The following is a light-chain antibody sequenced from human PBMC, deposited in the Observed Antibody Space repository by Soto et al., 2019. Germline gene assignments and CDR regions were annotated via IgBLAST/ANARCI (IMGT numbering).Light chain of an antibody. J-gene: IGKJ4*01. CDR1: QSVSSN. CDR2: GAS. CDR3: QQYNNWPPLT. V-gene: IGKV3-15*01. Sequence: EIVLTQSPATLSVSPGERATLSCRASQSVSSNLAWYQQKPGQTPRLLIYGASNRATGIPARFSGSGSGTEFTLTISSLLSEDFAVHYCQQYNNWPPLTFGGGTKVEI.